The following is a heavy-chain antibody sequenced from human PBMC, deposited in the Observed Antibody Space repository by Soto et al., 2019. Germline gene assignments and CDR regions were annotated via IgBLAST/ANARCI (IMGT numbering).Heavy chain of an antibody. V-gene: IGHV4-59*01. CDR2: IHYSGST. CDR3: AKYRRTDAEGYSFDY. Sequence: QVQLQESGPGLAKPSETLSLTCTVSGGSISGSYWSWIRQTPGKVLEWIGYIHYSGSTNYNPSLKSRVTMSVDWAKNQFSLELNSVSAADTAVYFCAKYRRTDAEGYSFDYWGQGALVTVSS. J-gene: IGHJ4*02. CDR1: GGSISGSY. D-gene: IGHD2-15*01.